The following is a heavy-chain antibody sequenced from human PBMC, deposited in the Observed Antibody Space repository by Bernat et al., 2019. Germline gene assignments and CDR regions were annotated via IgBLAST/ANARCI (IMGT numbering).Heavy chain of an antibody. CDR1: GYTFTSYG. CDR2: ISAYNGNT. Sequence: QVQLVQSGAEVKKPGASVKVSCKASGYTFTSYGISWVRQAPGQGLEWMGWISAYNGNTNYAQKIQGRVTMTTDTSTSTAYMELRRLRSDDTAGYYCARDPPDYGDSGGYFDYWGQGTLVTVSS. CDR3: ARDPPDYGDSGGYFDY. V-gene: IGHV1-18*01. D-gene: IGHD4-17*01. J-gene: IGHJ4*02.